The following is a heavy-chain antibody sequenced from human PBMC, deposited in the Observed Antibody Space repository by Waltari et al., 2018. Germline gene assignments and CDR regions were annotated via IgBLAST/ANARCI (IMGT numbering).Heavy chain of an antibody. Sequence: VQLVQSGAEVKKPGASVKVSCKASGYTFTSYDINWVRQMPGKGLECMWIIYPGDSDTRYSPSFQGQVTISADKSISTAYLQWSSLKASDTAMYYCARPRGMLGFDYWGQGTLVTVSS. D-gene: IGHD2-8*01. J-gene: IGHJ4*02. CDR3: ARPRGMLGFDY. CDR1: GYTFTSYD. CDR2: IYPGDSDT. V-gene: IGHV5-51*01.